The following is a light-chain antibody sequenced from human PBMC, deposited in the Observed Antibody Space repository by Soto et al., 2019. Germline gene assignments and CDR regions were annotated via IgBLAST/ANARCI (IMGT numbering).Light chain of an antibody. CDR1: RSISSW. Sequence: DIQMTQSPSTLSASVGDRATITCRASRSISSWLAWYQQKPGKAPKLLIYDASSLESGVPSRFSGSGSGTEFTLTISSLQPDDFATYYCQQYNSYPWTFGQGTKV. CDR3: QQYNSYPWT. V-gene: IGKV1-5*01. J-gene: IGKJ1*01. CDR2: DAS.